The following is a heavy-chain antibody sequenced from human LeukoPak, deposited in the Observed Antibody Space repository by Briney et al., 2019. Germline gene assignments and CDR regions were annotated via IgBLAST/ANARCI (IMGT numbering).Heavy chain of an antibody. V-gene: IGHV3-7*01. CDR1: GLSFSDHW. Sequence: GGSLRLSCAASGLSFSDHWMTWVRHPPGKGLEWVATIKQDGSVKYYLDSVKGRFTISRDNAKNSLYLQMNSLGAEVTAVYYCAREPGYYFDYWGQGTLVTVSS. CDR2: IKQDGSVK. CDR3: AREPGYYFDY. J-gene: IGHJ4*02. D-gene: IGHD2-2*01.